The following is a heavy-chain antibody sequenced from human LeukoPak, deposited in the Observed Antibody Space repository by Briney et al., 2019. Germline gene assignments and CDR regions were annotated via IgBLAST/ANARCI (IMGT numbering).Heavy chain of an antibody. CDR2: IYYSGST. D-gene: IGHD6-13*01. Sequence: SETLSLTCTVSGGSLSSSSYYWGWIRQPPGTGLEWIGSIYYSGSTYYNPSLKSRVTISVDTSKNQFSLKLSSVTAADTAVYYCASPLYSSSWYPSIVYWGQGTLVTVSS. V-gene: IGHV4-39*01. CDR3: ASPLYSSSWYPSIVY. CDR1: GGSLSSSSYY. J-gene: IGHJ4*02.